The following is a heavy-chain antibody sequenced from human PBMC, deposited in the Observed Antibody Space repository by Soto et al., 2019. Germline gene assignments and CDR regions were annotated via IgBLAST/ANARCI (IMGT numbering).Heavy chain of an antibody. J-gene: IGHJ3*02. Sequence: SVKVSCKASGGTFSSYAISWVRQAPGQGLEWMGGIIPIFGTANYAQKFQGRVTITADESTSTAYMELSSLRSEDTAVYYCARDRPDLPPHAFDIWGQGTMVTVSS. V-gene: IGHV1-69*13. CDR3: ARDRPDLPPHAFDI. CDR1: GGTFSSYA. CDR2: IIPIFGTA.